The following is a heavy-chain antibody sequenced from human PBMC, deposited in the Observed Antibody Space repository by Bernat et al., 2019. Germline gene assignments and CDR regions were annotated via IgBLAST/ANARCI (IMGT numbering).Heavy chain of an antibody. CDR1: GFTFSSYG. Sequence: QVQLVESGGGVVQPGRSLRLSCAASGFTFSSYGMHWVRQAPGKGLGWVAVISYDGSNKYYADSVKGRFTISRDNSKNTLYLQMNSLRAEDTAVYYCAKGSIHVRYYYGMDVWDQGTTVTVSS. CDR2: ISYDGSNK. D-gene: IGHD2-2*01. V-gene: IGHV3-30*18. J-gene: IGHJ6*02. CDR3: AKGSIHVRYYYGMDV.